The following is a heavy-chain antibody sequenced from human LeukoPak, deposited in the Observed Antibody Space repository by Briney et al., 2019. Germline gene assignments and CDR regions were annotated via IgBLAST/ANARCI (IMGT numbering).Heavy chain of an antibody. CDR2: TYYSGST. V-gene: IGHV4-59*01. Sequence: SETLSLTCTVSGGSISSYYWSWIRQPPGKGLEWIGYTYYSGSTNYNPSLKSRGTISVDTSKNQFSLNLSSVTAADTAVYYCASTXYNPSLKSRVXXSVDXXXNQFYLKLSXVTAAETAVYYCARVLEDYYDIPAAFDIWGQGTMVTVSS. CDR1: GGSISSYY. D-gene: IGHD3-10*01. CDR3: ASTXYNPSLKSRVXXSVDXXXNQFYLKLSXVTAAETAVYYCARVLEDYYDIPAAFDI. J-gene: IGHJ3*02.